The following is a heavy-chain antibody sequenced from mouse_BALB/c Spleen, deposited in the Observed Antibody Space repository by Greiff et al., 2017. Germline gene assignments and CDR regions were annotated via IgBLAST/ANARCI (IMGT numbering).Heavy chain of an antibody. V-gene: IGHV2-5-1*01. CDR3: AKSSNYGNAMDY. D-gene: IGHD2-5*01. J-gene: IGHJ4*01. Sequence: VQLQQSGPSLVQPSQCLSLTCTVSGFSLTSYGVHWVRQSPGKGLEWLGEIWRGGSTDYNAAFMSRLSITKDNSKSQVFFKMNSLQADDTAIYYCAKSSNYGNAMDYWGQGTSVTVSS. CDR1: GFSLTSYG. CDR2: IWRGGST.